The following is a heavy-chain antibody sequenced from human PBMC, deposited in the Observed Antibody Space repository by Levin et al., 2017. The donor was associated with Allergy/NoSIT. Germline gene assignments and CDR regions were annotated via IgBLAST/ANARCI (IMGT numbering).Heavy chain of an antibody. Sequence: ASVKVSCKASGYTFTSYGISWVRQAPGQGLEWMGWISAYNGNTNYAQKLQGRVTMTTDTSTSTAYMELRSLRSDDTAVYYCARALRAARPPPSFDYWGQGTLVTVSS. J-gene: IGHJ4*02. CDR1: GYTFTSYG. D-gene: IGHD6-6*01. CDR3: ARALRAARPPPSFDY. V-gene: IGHV1-18*01. CDR2: ISAYNGNT.